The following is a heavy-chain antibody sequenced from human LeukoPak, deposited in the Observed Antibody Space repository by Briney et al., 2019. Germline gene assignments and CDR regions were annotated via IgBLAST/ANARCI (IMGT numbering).Heavy chain of an antibody. J-gene: IGHJ5*02. CDR1: GGSISSYY. Sequence: SETLSLTCTVSGGSISSYYWSWIRQPPGKGLEWIGYIYYSGSTNYNPSLKSRVTISVDTSKNQFSLKLSSVTAADTAVYYCARMGESITIFGVARKLYNWFDPWGQGTLVTVSS. V-gene: IGHV4-59*01. CDR2: IYYSGST. CDR3: ARMGESITIFGVARKLYNWFDP. D-gene: IGHD3-3*01.